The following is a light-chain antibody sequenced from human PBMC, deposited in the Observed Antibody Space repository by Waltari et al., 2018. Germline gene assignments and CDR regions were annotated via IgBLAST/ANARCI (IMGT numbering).Light chain of an antibody. J-gene: IGKJ2*02. Sequence: EIWLTQSPPTRSLSPAERATLTCRASQSVSSSLAWYHHKPGQAPRLLSYETSIRATGVPARFSGSGSGTDFTLTISSLEPEDFAVYYCQQRSNWPRCTFGQGTKVEIK. V-gene: IGKV3-11*01. CDR2: ETS. CDR3: QQRSNWPRCT. CDR1: QSVSSS.